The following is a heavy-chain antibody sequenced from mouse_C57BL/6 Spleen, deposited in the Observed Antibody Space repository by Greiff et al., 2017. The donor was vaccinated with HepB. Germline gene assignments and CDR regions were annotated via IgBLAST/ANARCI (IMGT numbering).Heavy chain of an antibody. D-gene: IGHD3-3*01. CDR2: IDPSDSYT. Sequence: QVQLQQPGAELVKPGASVKLSCKASGYTFTSYWMQWVKQRPGQGLEWIGEIDPSDSYTNYNQKFKGKATLTVDTSSSTAYVQLRSLTSEDSAVYYCARGTRSYFDYGGQGTTLTVSS. V-gene: IGHV1-50*01. CDR1: GYTFTSYW. J-gene: IGHJ2*01. CDR3: ARGTRSYFDY.